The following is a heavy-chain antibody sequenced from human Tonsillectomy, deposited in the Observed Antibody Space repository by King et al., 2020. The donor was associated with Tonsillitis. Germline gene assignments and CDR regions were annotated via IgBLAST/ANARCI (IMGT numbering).Heavy chain of an antibody. CDR2: ISYDGSNK. CDR3: ARDTDQIDYYFDY. Sequence: VQLVESGGGVVQPGRSLRLSCAASGFTFSSYAMHWVRQAPGKGLEGVAVISYDGSNKYYADSVKGRFTISRDNSKNTLYLQMNSLRAEDTAVYYCARDTDQIDYYFDYWGQGTLVTVSS. V-gene: IGHV3-30*04. J-gene: IGHJ4*02. D-gene: IGHD2/OR15-2a*01. CDR1: GFTFSSYA.